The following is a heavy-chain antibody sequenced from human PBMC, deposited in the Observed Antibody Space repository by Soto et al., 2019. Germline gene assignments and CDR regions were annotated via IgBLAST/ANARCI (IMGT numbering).Heavy chain of an antibody. D-gene: IGHD3-10*01. Sequence: QVHLQESGPGLVKPSETLSLTCTVSGGSITSYYWSWIRQPAGKELEWIGRIYSNGVTKYNPSLESRVTVSVDTSKNQFYLSLTSVTAADTAVYFCTRGPGSYNSFDSWGQGTLVTVSS. J-gene: IGHJ5*01. CDR2: IYSNGVT. CDR1: GGSITSYY. V-gene: IGHV4-4*07. CDR3: TRGPGSYNSFDS.